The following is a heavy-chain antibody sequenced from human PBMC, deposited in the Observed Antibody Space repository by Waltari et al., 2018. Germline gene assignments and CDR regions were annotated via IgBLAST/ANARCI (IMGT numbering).Heavy chain of an antibody. J-gene: IGHJ4*02. D-gene: IGHD2-21*01. CDR2: IKKDGSEK. Sequence: EVQLVESGGGLVQPGGSLRLSCAAFGFTFSDFWMTWVRQAPGKGLEWVANIKKDGSEKYYVDSVKGRFTVSRDNAKNSLYLQMSSLRAEDTAIYYCARDRGYCGGDCYKNLDSWGQGTLVAVSS. CDR1: GFTFSDFW. V-gene: IGHV3-7*01. CDR3: ARDRGYCGGDCYKNLDS.